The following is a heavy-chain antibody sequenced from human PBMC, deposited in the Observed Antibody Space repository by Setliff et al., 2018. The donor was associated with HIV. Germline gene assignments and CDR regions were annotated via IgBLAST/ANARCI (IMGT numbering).Heavy chain of an antibody. CDR3: SRLYGSGHYFAFDF. J-gene: IGHJ4*02. CDR2: IYYSGST. V-gene: IGHV4-38-2*01. Sequence: PSETLSLTCAVSGYSVSSGYYWGWIRQPPGKGLEWIASIYYSGSTYYTKSLRGRVTISADTSKNQFSLRLSSVTALDAAVYYCSRLYGSGHYFAFDFWGQGALVTVSS. D-gene: IGHD3-10*01. CDR1: GYSVSSGYY.